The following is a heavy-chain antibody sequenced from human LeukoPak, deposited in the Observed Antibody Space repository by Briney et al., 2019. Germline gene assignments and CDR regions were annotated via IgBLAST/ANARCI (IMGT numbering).Heavy chain of an antibody. CDR1: GFKFHNYA. CDR2: ISWNNETL. J-gene: IGHJ4*02. V-gene: IGHV3-9*01. CDR3: ARDWGSSGWFYFDS. Sequence: GGSLRLSCTASGFKFHNYAIHWVRQGPGKGLEWVSGISWNNETLDYADTVKGRFTISRDNAKNSVYLQMNSLKDEDTALYYCARDWGSSGWFYFDSWGQGTLVTVSS. D-gene: IGHD6-19*01.